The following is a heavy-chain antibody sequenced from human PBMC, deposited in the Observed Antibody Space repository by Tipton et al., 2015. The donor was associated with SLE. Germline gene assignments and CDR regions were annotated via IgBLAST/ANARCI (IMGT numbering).Heavy chain of an antibody. CDR1: GGSISSGGYS. Sequence: TLSLTCAVSGGSISSGGYSWSWIRQPPGKGLEWIGYIYHSGSTNYNPSLKSRVTISVDTSKNQFSLKVTSVTAADAAVYYCARDLRDFWSGYRIDYWGQGILVTVSS. D-gene: IGHD3-3*01. V-gene: IGHV4-30-2*01. J-gene: IGHJ4*02. CDR2: IYHSGST. CDR3: ARDLRDFWSGYRIDY.